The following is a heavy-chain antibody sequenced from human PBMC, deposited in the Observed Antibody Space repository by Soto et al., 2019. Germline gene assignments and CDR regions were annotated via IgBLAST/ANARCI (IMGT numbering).Heavy chain of an antibody. Sequence: QVQLVESGGGVVQPGRSLRLSCAASGFTFSSYDMHWVRKASGKGLEWVAVIWYDGSIKYYADSVKGRFTISRDNSKNTLYLQMNSLRAEDTAVIYWARDHEVGVEMTTWGQVTLITVSS. V-gene: IGHV3-33*01. CDR2: IWYDGSIK. D-gene: IGHD2-8*01. CDR3: ARDHEVGVEMTT. J-gene: IGHJ5*02. CDR1: GFTFSSYD.